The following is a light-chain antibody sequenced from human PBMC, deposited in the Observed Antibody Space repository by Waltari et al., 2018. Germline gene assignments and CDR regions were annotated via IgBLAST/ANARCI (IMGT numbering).Light chain of an antibody. Sequence: EIVMTHSPAALSVSPGERATLARRASQSVSDNLAWYQHKPGQPPRLLTSGASTRATGVPAWISGRWSATEFTPTISSLQSEDSAIYFCQQYNTWPPCTFGQGTKLEIK. CDR3: QQYNTWPPCT. J-gene: IGKJ2*02. V-gene: IGKV3-15*01. CDR2: GAS. CDR1: QSVSDN.